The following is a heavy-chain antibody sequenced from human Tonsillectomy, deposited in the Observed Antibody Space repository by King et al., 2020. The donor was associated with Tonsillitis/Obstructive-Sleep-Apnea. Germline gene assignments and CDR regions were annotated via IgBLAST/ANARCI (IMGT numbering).Heavy chain of an antibody. CDR2: IIPILGIA. CDR3: AKAEGPYNWFDP. V-gene: IGHV1-69*09. Sequence: VQLVESGAEVKKPGSSVKVSCKASGGTFSSYAISWVRQAPGQGLEWMGRIIPILGIANYAQKFQGRVTITADKSTSKAYMELSSLRSEDTAVYYCAKAEGPYNWFDPWGQGTLVTVSS. J-gene: IGHJ5*02. CDR1: GGTFSSYA.